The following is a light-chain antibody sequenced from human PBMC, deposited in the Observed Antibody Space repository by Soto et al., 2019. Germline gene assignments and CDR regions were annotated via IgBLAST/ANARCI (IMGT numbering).Light chain of an antibody. J-gene: IGKJ1*01. Sequence: DIVVTQSPLSLPVTPGEPASISCTSSQSVLHSNGHYYLDWYLQKPGQSPQVLIYSGSNRASGVPERFSGSGSGADFTLKISRVEAEDVGVYYCMQTLQGLTFGQGTRVEIK. CDR2: SGS. V-gene: IGKV2-28*01. CDR1: QSVLHSNGHYY. CDR3: MQTLQGLT.